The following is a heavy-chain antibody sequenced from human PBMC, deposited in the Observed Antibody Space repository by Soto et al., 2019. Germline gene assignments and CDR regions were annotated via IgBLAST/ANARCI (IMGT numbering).Heavy chain of an antibody. CDR3: AKRAYNSGWSYYFDY. V-gene: IGHV3-74*01. J-gene: IGHJ4*02. Sequence: PGGSLRLSCAPSGLTFGLYWMHWVRQVPGKGLVWVSRINGAGTSIAYADSVKGRFTISRDNAKNTLYLHMSSLRAEDTVAYYCAKRAYNSGWSYYFDYWGQGTLVTVSS. CDR2: INGAGTSI. D-gene: IGHD6-19*01. CDR1: GLTFGLYW.